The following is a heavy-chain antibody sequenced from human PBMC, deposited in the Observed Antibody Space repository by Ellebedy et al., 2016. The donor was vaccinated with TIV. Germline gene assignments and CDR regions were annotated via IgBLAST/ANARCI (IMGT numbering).Heavy chain of an antibody. CDR3: ASPKSGASYYFDY. CDR1: GGSISSSNW. Sequence: SETLSLTXAVSGGSISSSNWWSWVRQPPGKGLEWIGEIYHSGSTNYNPSLKSRVTISVDKSKNQFSLKLSSVTAADTAVYYCASPKSGASYYFDYWGQGTLVTVSS. V-gene: IGHV4-4*02. CDR2: IYHSGST. D-gene: IGHD1-26*01. J-gene: IGHJ4*02.